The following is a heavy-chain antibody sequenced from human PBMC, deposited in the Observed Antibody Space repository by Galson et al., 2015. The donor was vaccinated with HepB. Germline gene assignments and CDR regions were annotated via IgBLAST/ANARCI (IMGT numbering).Heavy chain of an antibody. J-gene: IGHJ3*02. V-gene: IGHV1-2*05. CDR2: INLNSGGT. CDR1: GYTFAGYY. Sequence: SVKVSCKASGYTFAGYYIHWVRQAPGQGLEWMGRINLNSGGTNYAQKFQGRVTMARDTSISTAYMELSRLRSDDTVVYYCARAGPYGDDAFDIWGQGTMVTVSS. CDR3: ARAGPYGDDAFDI. D-gene: IGHD4-17*01.